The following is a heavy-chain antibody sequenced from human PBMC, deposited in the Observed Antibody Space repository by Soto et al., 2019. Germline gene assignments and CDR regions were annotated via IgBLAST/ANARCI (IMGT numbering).Heavy chain of an antibody. V-gene: IGHV3-13*01. CDR3: TRSPVLVRGVRAFDY. J-gene: IGHJ4*02. D-gene: IGHD3-10*01. CDR1: GFTFSHYD. Sequence: GGSLRLSCAASGFTFSHYDMHWVRQATGKSLEWVSAIGTAGDTYYPGSVKGRFTISRENAKNSLYLQMNSLRAGDTAVYYCTRSPVLVRGVRAFDYWGQGTLVTVSS. CDR2: IGTAGDT.